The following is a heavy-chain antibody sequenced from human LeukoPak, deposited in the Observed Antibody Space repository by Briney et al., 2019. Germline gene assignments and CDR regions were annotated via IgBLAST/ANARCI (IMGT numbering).Heavy chain of an antibody. CDR1: GGSISSGGYS. D-gene: IGHD3-16*01. J-gene: IGHJ4*02. CDR3: ARRVAPGLRLDY. V-gene: IGHV4-30-2*01. Sequence: PSETLSLTCAVSGGSISSGGYSWSWIRQPPGKGLEWIGYIYHSGSTYYNPSLKSRVTISVDRSKNQFSLKLSSVTAADTAVYYCARRVAPGLRLDYWGQGTLVTVSS. CDR2: IYHSGST.